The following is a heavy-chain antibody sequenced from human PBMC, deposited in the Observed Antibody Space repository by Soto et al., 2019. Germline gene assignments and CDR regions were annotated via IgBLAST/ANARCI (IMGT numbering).Heavy chain of an antibody. J-gene: IGHJ6*02. CDR3: ARVGNGYSYGYDYYGMDV. Sequence: SVKLSCTASGGTFSSYAISWVRQAPGQGLEWMGGIIPIFGTANYAQKFQGRVTITADESTSTAYMELSSLRSEDTAVYYCARVGNGYSYGYDYYGMDVWGQGTTVTVSS. D-gene: IGHD5-18*01. V-gene: IGHV1-69*13. CDR1: GGTFSSYA. CDR2: IIPIFGTA.